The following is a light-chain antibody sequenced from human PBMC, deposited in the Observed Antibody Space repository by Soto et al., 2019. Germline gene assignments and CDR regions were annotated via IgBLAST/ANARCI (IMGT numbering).Light chain of an antibody. CDR2: EVS. J-gene: IGLJ1*01. CDR3: SSYTSSSTPLYV. CDR1: SSDVGAYNY. V-gene: IGLV2-14*01. Sequence: QSALTQPASVSGSPGQSITISCTGTSSDVGAYNYVSWYQHHPGKAPKLMIYEVSNRPSGVSNRFSGSKSGNTASLTISGLHAEDEADYSCSSYTSSSTPLYVFGTGTKVTVL.